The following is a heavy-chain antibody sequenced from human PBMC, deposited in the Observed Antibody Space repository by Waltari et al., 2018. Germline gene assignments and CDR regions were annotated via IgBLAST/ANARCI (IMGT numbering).Heavy chain of an antibody. D-gene: IGHD2-15*01. CDR3: ARAVRCSGGSCESHYMDV. V-gene: IGHV4-38-2*01. CDR2: LHHSGST. J-gene: IGHJ6*03. CDR1: GYSICSGYY. Sequence: QVQLRESGPGLVKPSETLSLTCAVSGYSICSGYYWVWIRPPTGQGRGWCGSLHHSGSTDYNPSLRSRVTISVDTSKNQFSLKLSSVTAADTAVHYCARAVRCSGGSCESHYMDVWGKGTTVTVSS.